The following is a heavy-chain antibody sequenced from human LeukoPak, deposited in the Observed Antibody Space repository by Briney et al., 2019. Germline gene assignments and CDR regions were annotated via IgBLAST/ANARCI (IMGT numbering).Heavy chain of an antibody. V-gene: IGHV3-48*03. CDR1: GFAFSAYE. Sequence: PGGSLRLSCAATGFAFSAYEMNWVRQAPRKRVERVSYSSGSDSTTYYADSVKGRFVISRDNARSSLYLHMNSLRADDTALYYCTTLGYHLDSWGQGTLVTVSS. J-gene: IGHJ4*02. CDR3: TTLGYHLDS. D-gene: IGHD3-22*01. CDR2: SSGSDSTT.